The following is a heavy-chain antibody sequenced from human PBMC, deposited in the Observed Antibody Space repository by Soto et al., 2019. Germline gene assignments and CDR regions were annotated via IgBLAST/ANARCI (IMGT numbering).Heavy chain of an antibody. D-gene: IGHD3-22*01. CDR3: VAGGSGYYAN. CDR2: IKTDGTYA. Sequence: EVQLVESGGDLVQPGGSLRLSCAASGFTFSTYWMHWVRQAPGKGLLWVSRIKTDGTYATYADSMKGRFTISRDNAKNTLYLQMNSLRVEDAAVYYCVAGGSGYYANWGQGTLVTVSS. CDR1: GFTFSTYW. V-gene: IGHV3-74*01. J-gene: IGHJ4*02.